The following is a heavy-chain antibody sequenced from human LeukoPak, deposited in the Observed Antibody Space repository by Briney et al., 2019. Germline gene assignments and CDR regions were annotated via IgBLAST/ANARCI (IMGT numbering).Heavy chain of an antibody. CDR2: IYYSGST. D-gene: IGHD6-19*01. V-gene: IGHV4-59*08. J-gene: IGHJ6*02. Sequence: PSQTLSLTCTVSGGSISSYYWSWIRQPPGKGLEWIGYIYYSGSTNYNPSLKSRVTISVDTSKNQFSLKLSSVTAADTAVYYCARLNRIAVAGTGTNYYYYGMDVWGQGTTVTVSS. CDR1: GGSISSYY. CDR3: ARLNRIAVAGTGTNYYYYGMDV.